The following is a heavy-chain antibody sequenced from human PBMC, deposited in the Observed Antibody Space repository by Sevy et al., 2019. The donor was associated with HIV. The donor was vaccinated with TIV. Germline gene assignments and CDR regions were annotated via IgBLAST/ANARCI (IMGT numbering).Heavy chain of an antibody. V-gene: IGHV3-30*04. CDR3: ARGGAVPGFDY. Sequence: GGSLRLSCAASGFTFSNYAMHWVRQAPGKGLEWVSLISYDGSVTYYADSVKGRFTISRVISKNTLYLQMNSLRTEDTAVYYCARGGAVPGFDYWGQGALVTVSS. CDR1: GFTFSNYA. CDR2: ISYDGSVT. J-gene: IGHJ4*02. D-gene: IGHD6-19*01.